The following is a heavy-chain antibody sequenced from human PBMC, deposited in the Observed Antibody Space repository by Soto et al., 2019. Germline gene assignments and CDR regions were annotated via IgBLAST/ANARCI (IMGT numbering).Heavy chain of an antibody. CDR1: GYSFTNNW. J-gene: IGHJ4*02. D-gene: IGHD2-15*01. Sequence: PGESLKISCKDYGYSFTNNWIAWVRQMPGKGLEWMGSIYPGDSDTRYSPSFEGQVTISADEAIDTAYLQWSSLKASDTAMYYCARGLVVAATRGPLDYWGPGILVTVSS. CDR3: ARGLVVAATRGPLDY. V-gene: IGHV5-51*01. CDR2: IYPGDSDT.